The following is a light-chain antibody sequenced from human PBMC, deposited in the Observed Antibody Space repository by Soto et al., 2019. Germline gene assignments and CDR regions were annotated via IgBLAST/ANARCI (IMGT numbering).Light chain of an antibody. J-gene: IGKJ2*01. CDR1: QSISSW. V-gene: IGKV1-5*01. CDR3: QQYNSYSPYT. Sequence: DIQMTQSPSTLSASVGDRVTITCRASQSISSWLAWYQQKPGKAPKLLIYDASSLESGVPSRFSGTGSGTGFKLGISSLQPDDVPTYYGQQYNSYSPYTFGQGTKLVIK. CDR2: DAS.